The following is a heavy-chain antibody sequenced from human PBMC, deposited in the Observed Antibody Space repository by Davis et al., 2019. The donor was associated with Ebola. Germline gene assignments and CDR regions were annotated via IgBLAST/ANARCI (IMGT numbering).Heavy chain of an antibody. V-gene: IGHV1-24*01. Sequence: ASVKVSCKASGGTFSSYAISWVRQAPGQGLEWMGGFDPEDGETIYAQKFQGRVTMTEDTSTDTAYMELSSLRSEDTAVYYCATDLMPFGVVKGDYYYYGMDVWGQGTTVTVSS. CDR2: FDPEDGET. J-gene: IGHJ6*02. D-gene: IGHD3-3*01. CDR3: ATDLMPFGVVKGDYYYYGMDV. CDR1: GGTFSSYA.